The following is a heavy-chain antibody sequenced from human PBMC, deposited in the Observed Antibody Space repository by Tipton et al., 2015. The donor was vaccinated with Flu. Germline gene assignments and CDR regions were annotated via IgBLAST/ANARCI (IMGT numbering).Heavy chain of an antibody. V-gene: IGHV4-59*08. Sequence: LRLSCTVSGGFFSSYYWNWIRQPPGKGLEWIGNIFHTGSTYHNPSLKSRVTISINTSKNQFSLKVFSVTAADTAVYYCARRDYSNYVSDPKSWFDPWGQGTLVAVSS. CDR2: IFHTGST. CDR3: ARRDYSNYVSDPKSWFDP. D-gene: IGHD4-11*01. J-gene: IGHJ5*02. CDR1: GGFFSSYY.